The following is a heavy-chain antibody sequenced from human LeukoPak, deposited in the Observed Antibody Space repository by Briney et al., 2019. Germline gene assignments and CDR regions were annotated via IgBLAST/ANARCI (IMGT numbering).Heavy chain of an antibody. J-gene: IGHJ4*02. CDR3: AKSGGYGLIDY. D-gene: IGHD1-26*01. V-gene: IGHV4-30-2*03. Sequence: SETLSLTCAVSGGSISSGGYSWSWIRQPPGKGLEWIGSIYSSGGTYYNASLQSRVTISIETSKNQISLRLNSVTAADTAMYYCAKSGGYGLIDYWGQGTLVTVSS. CDR1: GGSISSGGYS. CDR2: IYSSGGT.